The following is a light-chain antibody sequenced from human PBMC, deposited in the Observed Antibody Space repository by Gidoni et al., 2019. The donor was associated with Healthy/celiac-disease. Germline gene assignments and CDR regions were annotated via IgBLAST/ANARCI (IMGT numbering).Light chain of an antibody. J-gene: IGKJ3*01. V-gene: IGKV3-15*01. Sequence: EIVMTQSPATLSVSPGERATLSCRASQSVSSNLAWYQQKPGQAPRLLIYGASTRATGIPARFSGSGSGTEFTLTISSLQSEDFAVYYCQQYNNWPPVFTFGPXTKVDIK. CDR3: QQYNNWPPVFT. CDR2: GAS. CDR1: QSVSSN.